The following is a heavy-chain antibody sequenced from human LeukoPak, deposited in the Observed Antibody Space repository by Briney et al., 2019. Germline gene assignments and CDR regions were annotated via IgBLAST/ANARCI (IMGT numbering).Heavy chain of an antibody. CDR1: GYTFTGYY. CDR2: INPNSGGT. CDR3: ARRGPPAYSGSYYVDY. J-gene: IGHJ4*02. D-gene: IGHD1-26*01. V-gene: IGHV1-2*06. Sequence: ASVKVSCKASGYTFTGYYVHWVRQAPGQGLEWMGRINPNSGGTNYAQKFQGRVTMTRDTSISTAYMELSRLRSDDTAVYYCARRGPPAYSGSYYVDYWGQGTLVTVSS.